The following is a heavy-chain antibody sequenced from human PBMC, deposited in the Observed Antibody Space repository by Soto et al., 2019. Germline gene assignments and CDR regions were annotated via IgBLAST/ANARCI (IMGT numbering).Heavy chain of an antibody. J-gene: IGHJ6*02. V-gene: IGHV3-30*18. CDR3: AKSNGKIRGALTATKYYYYCMDV. Sequence: QPGGSLRLSCAASGFTFSNFEMNWVRQAPGKGLEWVAVISYDGSNKYYADPEKGRFTISRDNSKNTLYLQMNSLRAEDTAVYYCAKSNGKIRGALTATKYYYYCMDVWGQGTTVTVSS. CDR2: ISYDGSNK. CDR1: GFTFSNFE. D-gene: IGHD3-10*01.